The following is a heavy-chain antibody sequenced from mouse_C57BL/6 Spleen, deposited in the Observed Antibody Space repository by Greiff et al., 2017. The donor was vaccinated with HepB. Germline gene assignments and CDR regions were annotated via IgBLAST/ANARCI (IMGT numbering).Heavy chain of an antibody. CDR2: ISGGGGNT. CDR3: ARADYGSSLDYFDY. CDR1: GFTFSSYT. Sequence: EVNLVESGGGLVKPGGSLKLSCAASGFTFSSYTMSWVRQTPEKRLEWVATISGGGGNTYYPDSVKGRFTISRDNAKNTLYLQMRSLRSEDTALYYCARADYGSSLDYFDYWGQGTTLTVSS. J-gene: IGHJ2*01. V-gene: IGHV5-9*01. D-gene: IGHD1-1*01.